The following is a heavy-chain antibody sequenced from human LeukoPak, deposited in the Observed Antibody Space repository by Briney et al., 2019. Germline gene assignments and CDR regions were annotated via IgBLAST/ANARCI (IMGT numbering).Heavy chain of an antibody. J-gene: IGHJ4*02. Sequence: GGSLRLSCAASGFTVSSNYMSWVRQAPGKGLEWVSVIYSGGSTYYADSVKGRFTISRDNSKNTLYLQMNSLRAEDTAVYYCARPGGDYDSSGYLSWGQGTLVTVSS. CDR3: ARPGGDYDSSGYLS. V-gene: IGHV3-66*04. D-gene: IGHD3-22*01. CDR1: GFTVSSNY. CDR2: IYSGGST.